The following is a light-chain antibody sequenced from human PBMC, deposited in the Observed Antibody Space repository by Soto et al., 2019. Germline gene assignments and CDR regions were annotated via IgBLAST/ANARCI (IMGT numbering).Light chain of an antibody. J-gene: IGKJ2*01. CDR3: QQYSSSWYP. CDR1: QSVSINS. Sequence: VLTQSPDTLPLSPGERATLSCRASQSVSINSLVWYQQKPGQAPRLLIYGASNRATGIPDRFSASGSGTDFTLNISRLEPEDFAMYYCQQYSSSWYPVGQGTKVEVK. V-gene: IGKV3-20*01. CDR2: GAS.